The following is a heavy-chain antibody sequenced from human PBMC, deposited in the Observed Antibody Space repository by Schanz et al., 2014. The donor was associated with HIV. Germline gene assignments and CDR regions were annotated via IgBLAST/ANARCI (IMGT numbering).Heavy chain of an antibody. Sequence: EVQLLESGGGLEQPGGSLRLSCAVSGFTITSYGMSWVRQAPGKGLEWASTISAGVGTASYADSVKGRFTISRDNSKKMLFLQMNRLRAEDTAVYYCAIRTPMISFGAFDIWGRGTMVTVSS. J-gene: IGHJ3*02. V-gene: IGHV3-23*01. CDR3: AIRTPMISFGAFDI. CDR2: ISAGVGTA. CDR1: GFTITSYG. D-gene: IGHD3-16*01.